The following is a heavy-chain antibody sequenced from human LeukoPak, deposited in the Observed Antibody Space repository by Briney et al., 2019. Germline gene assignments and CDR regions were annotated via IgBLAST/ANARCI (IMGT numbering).Heavy chain of an antibody. CDR1: GYTFTGYY. D-gene: IGHD3-10*01. CDR3: ARDTYHYGSGKDGFDY. CDR2: INPNSGGT. Sequence: ASVKVSCKASGYTFTGYYMHWVRQAPGQGLEWMGWINPNSGGTNYAQKFQGWVTMTRDTSICTAYMELSRLRSDDTAVYYCARDTYHYGSGKDGFDYWGQGTLVTVSS. V-gene: IGHV1-2*04. J-gene: IGHJ4*02.